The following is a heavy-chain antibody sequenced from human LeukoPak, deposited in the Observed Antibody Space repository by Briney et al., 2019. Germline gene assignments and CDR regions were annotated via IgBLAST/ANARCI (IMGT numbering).Heavy chain of an antibody. CDR1: GGSISSYY. J-gene: IGHJ4*02. V-gene: IGHV4-4*07. Sequence: SETLSLTCTVSGGSISSYYWSWIRQPAGKGLEWIGRIYTSGSTNYNPSLKSRVTMSVDTSKNQFSLKLSSATAADTAVYYCARGGSLDIVVVPAAMPAATMYCGGDCFDYWGQGTLVTVSS. CDR2: IYTSGST. D-gene: IGHD2-2*03. CDR3: ARGGSLDIVVVPAAMPAATMYCGGDCFDY.